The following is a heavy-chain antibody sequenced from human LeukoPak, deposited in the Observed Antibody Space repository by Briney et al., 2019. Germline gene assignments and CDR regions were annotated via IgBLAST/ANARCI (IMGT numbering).Heavy chain of an antibody. CDR3: AKAPSSSWLKGVDY. D-gene: IGHD6-13*01. CDR2: IRYDGSNK. J-gene: IGHJ4*02. CDR1: GCTFSSYG. Sequence: GGSLRLSCAASGCTFSSYGMHWVRQAPAKGLDGVAFIRYDGSNKYYADSVKGRFTISRDNSKNTLYLQMNSLRVDAPAVYYCAKAPSSSWLKGVDYWGQGTLVTVSS. V-gene: IGHV3-30*02.